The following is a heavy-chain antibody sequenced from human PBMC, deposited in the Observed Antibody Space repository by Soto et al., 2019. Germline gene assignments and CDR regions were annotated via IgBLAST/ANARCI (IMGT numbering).Heavy chain of an antibody. CDR3: ARGPPQWGATDY. CDR1: GFTFSSYW. Sequence: GGSLRLSCAASGFTFSSYWMSWVRQAPGKGLEWFSYISSSGSTIYYADSVKGRFTISRDNAKNSLYLQMNSLRAEDTAGYYCARGPPQWGATDYGGKGTLVTVSA. V-gene: IGHV3-48*04. J-gene: IGHJ4*02. CDR2: ISSSGSTI. D-gene: IGHD1-26*01.